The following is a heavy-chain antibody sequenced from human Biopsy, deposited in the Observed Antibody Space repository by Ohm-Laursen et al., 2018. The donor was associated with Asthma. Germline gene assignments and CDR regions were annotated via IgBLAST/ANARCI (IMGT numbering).Heavy chain of an antibody. J-gene: IGHJ6*02. V-gene: IGHV1-69*13. CDR2: IMTVFGTT. CDR3: ARCQVGYSSGWSLLLKKIYYSGMDV. Sequence: SVKVSCKAPGGTFSNFAISWVRQAPGQGLEWLGGIMTVFGTTNYAQKFQGRVTITADESTSTAYMEVTSLRSEDTAIYYCARCQVGYSSGWSLLLKKIYYSGMDVWGQGNPGHRLL. CDR1: GGTFSNFA. D-gene: IGHD6-19*01.